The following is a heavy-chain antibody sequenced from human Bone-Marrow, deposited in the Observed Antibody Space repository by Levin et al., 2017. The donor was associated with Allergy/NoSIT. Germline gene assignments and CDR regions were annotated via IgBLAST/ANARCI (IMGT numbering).Heavy chain of an antibody. J-gene: IGHJ4*02. CDR1: GFTFRKYW. Sequence: HPGGSLRLSCATSGFTFRKYWLHWVRQPPGKGLVWVSGSGIIGDETTTTYADSVKGRFTISRDDAKKTLYLDMNSMRAEDTAVYYCRRDVFDWGQGTLVTVSS. CDR2: SGIIGDETTT. CDR3: RRDVFD. D-gene: IGHD5/OR15-5a*01. V-gene: IGHV3-74*03.